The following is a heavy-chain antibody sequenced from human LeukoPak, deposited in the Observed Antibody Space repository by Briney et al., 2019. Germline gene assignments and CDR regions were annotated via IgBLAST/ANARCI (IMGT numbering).Heavy chain of an antibody. CDR3: TTPLGRVVATDY. D-gene: IGHD2-2*01. CDR2: IKSKTDGGTT. J-gene: IGHJ4*02. CDR1: GFTFSNAW. V-gene: IGHV3-15*01. Sequence: GGSLRLSCAASGFTFSNAWMSWVRQAPGKGLEWVGRIKSKTDGGTTDYAAPVKGRFTISRDDSKNTLYLQMNSLKTEDTAVYYCTTPLGRVVATDYWGQGTLVTVSS.